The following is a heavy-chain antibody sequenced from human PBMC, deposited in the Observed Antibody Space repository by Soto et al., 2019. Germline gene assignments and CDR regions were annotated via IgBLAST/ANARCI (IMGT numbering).Heavy chain of an antibody. Sequence: GGSLRLSCAASGFTFSNFWFHWVRQAPGKGLMWVARINGDGSETYYADSVKGRFTISRDNAKNTLFLQMKSLRAEDTALFYCARDYGMDVWGQGTTVTVSS. CDR2: INGDGSET. J-gene: IGHJ6*02. CDR1: GFTFSNFW. CDR3: ARDYGMDV. V-gene: IGHV3-74*01.